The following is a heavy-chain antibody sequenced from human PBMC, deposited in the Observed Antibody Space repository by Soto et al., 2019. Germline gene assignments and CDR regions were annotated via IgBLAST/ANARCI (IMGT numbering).Heavy chain of an antibody. CDR3: ARRRWASFDY. J-gene: IGHJ4*02. D-gene: IGHD6-13*01. CDR1: GGSISSYY. CDR2: IYYSGST. Sequence: SETLSLTCTVSGGSISSYYWSWIRQPPGKGLEWIGYIYYSGSTNYNPSLKSRVTISVDTSKNQFSLKLSSVTAADTAVYYCARRRWASFDYWGQGTLVTVSS. V-gene: IGHV4-59*08.